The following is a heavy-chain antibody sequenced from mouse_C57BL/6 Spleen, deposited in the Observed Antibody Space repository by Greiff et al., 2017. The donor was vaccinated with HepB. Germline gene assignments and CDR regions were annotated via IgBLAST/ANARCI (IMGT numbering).Heavy chain of an antibody. Sequence: EVKLVESGGGLVKPGGSLKLSCAASGFTFSDYGMHWVRQAPEKGLEWVAYISSGSSTIYYADTVKGRLTISRDNAKNTLFLQMTSLRSEDTAMYYCAREDDGYYVDYYAMDYWGQRTSVTVSS. CDR1: GFTFSDYG. CDR3: AREDDGYYVDYYAMDY. J-gene: IGHJ4*01. D-gene: IGHD2-3*01. CDR2: ISSGSSTI. V-gene: IGHV5-17*01.